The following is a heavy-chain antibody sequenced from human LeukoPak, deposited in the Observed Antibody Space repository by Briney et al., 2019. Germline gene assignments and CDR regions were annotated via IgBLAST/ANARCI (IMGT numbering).Heavy chain of an antibody. V-gene: IGHV1-69*06. Sequence: SVKVSCKASGASFSSYAISWVRQAPGQGLEWMGRIIPIFGTPNYAQRFQGRVTITADIVSSTAYMEVNNLTSEDMAVYFCAKQGALRQDYYMDVWGKGTSVTVSS. CDR2: IIPIFGTP. CDR1: GASFSSYA. J-gene: IGHJ6*03. CDR3: AKQGALRQDYYMDV.